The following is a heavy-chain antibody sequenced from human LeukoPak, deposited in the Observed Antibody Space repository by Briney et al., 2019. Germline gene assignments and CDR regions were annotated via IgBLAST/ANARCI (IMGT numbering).Heavy chain of an antibody. D-gene: IGHD6-13*01. Sequence: PSEPQSLTCTVSGGSISSSIYYWGWIRQPPGKGLEWIGRIYYSGSPYYNPSLKSRVTISVDTSKNQFSLKLSSVTAADTAVDYCARQLAAAGHFDYWGQGTLLTVSS. CDR3: ARQLAAAGHFDY. V-gene: IGHV4-39*01. CDR2: IYYSGSP. J-gene: IGHJ4*02. CDR1: GGSISSSIYY.